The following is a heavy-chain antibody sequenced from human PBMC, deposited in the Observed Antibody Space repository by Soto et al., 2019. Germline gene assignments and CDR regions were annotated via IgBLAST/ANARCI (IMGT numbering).Heavy chain of an antibody. CDR1: GFTFSSFW. V-gene: IGHV3-74*01. CDR2: INTDGSST. D-gene: IGHD3-10*01. CDR3: AKRGVDTFGLSY. Sequence: EVQLVESGGGLVQPGGSLRLSCAVSGFTFSSFWMHWVRQAPGEGLVWVSRINTDGSSTSYADSVQGRFTISRDNAKHTLYLQMNSLIVEDTAMYYCAKRGVDTFGLSYWGQGTLVTVSS. J-gene: IGHJ4*02.